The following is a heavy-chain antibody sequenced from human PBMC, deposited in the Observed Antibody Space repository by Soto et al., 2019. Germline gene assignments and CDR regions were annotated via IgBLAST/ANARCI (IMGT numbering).Heavy chain of an antibody. D-gene: IGHD3-22*01. CDR3: ASTEYYYDSSGYSSYFDY. J-gene: IGHJ4*02. Sequence: SETLSLTCAVSSGSISSSSYYWGWIRQPPGKGLEWIGSIYYSGSTYYNPSLKSRVTISVDTSKNQFSLKLSSVTAADTAVYYCASTEYYYDSSGYSSYFDYWGQGTLVTVSS. V-gene: IGHV4-39*01. CDR2: IYYSGST. CDR1: SGSISSSSYY.